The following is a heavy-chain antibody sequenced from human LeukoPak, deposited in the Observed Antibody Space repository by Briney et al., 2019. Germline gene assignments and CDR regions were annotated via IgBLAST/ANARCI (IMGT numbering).Heavy chain of an antibody. CDR1: GFTVSSNY. V-gene: IGHV3-66*02. D-gene: IGHD5-18*01. J-gene: IGHJ6*03. CDR3: ARDRSYDTYYFYMDV. CDR2: TYTGGGT. Sequence: GGSLRLSCAASGFTVSSNYMTWVRQAPGKGLEWVSLTYTGGGTYYADSVEGRFTISRDNSKNTLFFQMNALRPEDTAVYYCARDRSYDTYYFYMDVWGKGTTVTVSS.